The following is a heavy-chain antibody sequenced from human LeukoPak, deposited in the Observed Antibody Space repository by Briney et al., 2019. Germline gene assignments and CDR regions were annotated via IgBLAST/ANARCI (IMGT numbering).Heavy chain of an antibody. CDR1: GFTFSSYS. J-gene: IGHJ3*01. V-gene: IGHV3-21*01. Sequence: GGSLRLSCAASGFTFSSYSMNWVRQAPGKGLEWVSSISSSSSYIYYADSVKGRFTISRDNAKNSLYLQMNSLRAEDTAVYYCARSPPQGRAHLWGRGTMVTVSS. CDR3: ARSPPQGRAHL. CDR2: ISSSSSYI.